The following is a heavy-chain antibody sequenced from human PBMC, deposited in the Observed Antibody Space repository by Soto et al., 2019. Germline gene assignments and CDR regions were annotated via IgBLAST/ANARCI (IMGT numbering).Heavy chain of an antibody. CDR1: GFTFSNYP. Sequence: PGGSLRLSCAASGFTFSNYPMSWVRQAPGKGLEWVSYISDSGGTTYYADSVKGRFTISRDNSKNTLYLQMNSLRAEDTAVYYCARALYGSGSYYNPIRDYYGMDVWGQGTTVTVSS. CDR2: ISDSGGTT. J-gene: IGHJ6*02. CDR3: ARALYGSGSYYNPIRDYYGMDV. V-gene: IGHV3-23*01. D-gene: IGHD3-10*01.